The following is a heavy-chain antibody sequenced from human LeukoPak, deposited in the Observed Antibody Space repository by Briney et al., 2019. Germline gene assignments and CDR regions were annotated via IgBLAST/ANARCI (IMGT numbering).Heavy chain of an antibody. V-gene: IGHV3-23*01. CDR1: GFTVSFYA. J-gene: IGHJ2*01. CDR3: ARGGEGSIGIDYYFFDL. D-gene: IGHD2/OR15-2a*01. Sequence: GGSLRLSCAASGFTVSFYAMSWVRQAPGKGLEWVSVIAGGGSSTYYADSVKGRFTISRDNSKTTVYLQMNSLSTEDTAVYFCARGGEGSIGIDYYFFDLWGRGTLVTVSS. CDR2: IAGGGSST.